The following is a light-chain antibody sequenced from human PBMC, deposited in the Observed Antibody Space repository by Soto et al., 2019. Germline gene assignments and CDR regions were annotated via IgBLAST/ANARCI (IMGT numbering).Light chain of an antibody. J-gene: IGKJ4*01. CDR3: QQRYSWFLT. CDR1: QSINNY. CDR2: DAS. Sequence: EIVLTQSPATLSLSPGERATLSCRASQSINNYLAWYQQKPGQAPRLLIYDASNRATGIPARFSGSGSGTDFSLTISSLEPEDFAVYYCQQRYSWFLTFGGGTKVEIK. V-gene: IGKV3-11*01.